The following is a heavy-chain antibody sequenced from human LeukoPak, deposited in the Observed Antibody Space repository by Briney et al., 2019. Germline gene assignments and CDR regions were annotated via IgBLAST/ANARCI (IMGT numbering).Heavy chain of an antibody. V-gene: IGHV3-23*01. D-gene: IGHD2-15*01. CDR3: AKRPWYCSGGSCYGPFDY. CDR1: GFTLSSDA. Sequence: GGSLRLSCAASGFTLSSDAMSWVREAPGKGLEWGSAISGSGGSTYYAESVTSRFTISSDNSKNTLYLQMNSLRAEDTAVYYCAKRPWYCSGGSCYGPFDYWGQGTLVTVSS. J-gene: IGHJ4*02. CDR2: ISGSGGST.